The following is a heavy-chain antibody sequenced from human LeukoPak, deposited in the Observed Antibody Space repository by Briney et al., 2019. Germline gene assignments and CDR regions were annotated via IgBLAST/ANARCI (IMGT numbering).Heavy chain of an antibody. CDR1: GFTFSSYS. J-gene: IGHJ4*02. CDR2: ISSSSSTI. CDR3: AKDGCITGTCFDY. V-gene: IGHV3-48*04. D-gene: IGHD1-7*01. Sequence: GGSLRLSCAASGFTFSSYSMNWVRRASGKGLEWVSYISSSSSTIYYAHSVKGRFTISRDNAKNSLYLQMNSLRAEDTAVYYCAKDGCITGTCFDYWGQGTLVTVSS.